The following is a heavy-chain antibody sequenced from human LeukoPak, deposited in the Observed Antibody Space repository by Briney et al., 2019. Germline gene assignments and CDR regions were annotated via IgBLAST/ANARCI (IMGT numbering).Heavy chain of an antibody. V-gene: IGHV3-23*01. CDR2: ITHNGGTT. Sequence: PGGSLRLSCAASGFTFSSHAMSWVRQAPGKGLDWVSVITHNGGTTYYADSVKGRFTVSRDNSKNTLYLQMNSLRDEDTAVYYCAKGQGYDYGDSIDYWGQGTLVTVSS. D-gene: IGHD4/OR15-4a*01. CDR1: GFTFSSHA. J-gene: IGHJ4*02. CDR3: AKGQGYDYGDSIDY.